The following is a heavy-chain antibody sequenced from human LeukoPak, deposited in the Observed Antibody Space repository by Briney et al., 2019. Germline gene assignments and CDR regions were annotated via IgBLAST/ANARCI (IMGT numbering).Heavy chain of an antibody. D-gene: IGHD3-3*01. CDR2: FYTSGDA. CDR1: GGSISVYF. CDR3: REEVFGVKVPGVYAFDN. Sequence: PSDTLSLIGSVTGGSISVYFWSWIRQPAGKGLEWIGLFYTSGDAYYKPSLRSRVPMSVDKSKHQIPLEVQSVTAADRAVFRAREEVFGVKVPGVYAFDNWGQGILVTVSS. J-gene: IGHJ4*02. V-gene: IGHV4-4*07.